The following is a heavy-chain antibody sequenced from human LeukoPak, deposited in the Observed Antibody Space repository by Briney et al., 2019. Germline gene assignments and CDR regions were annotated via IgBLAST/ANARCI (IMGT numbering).Heavy chain of an antibody. CDR1: VYTFTSYG. CDR2: VSAYNGNT. J-gene: IGHJ3*01. Sequence: GASVKVSCKVSVYTFTSYGISWVRQAPGQGLEWMGWVSAYNGNTNYAQKLQGRVTMTTDTSTSTAYMELRSLRSDDTAVYYCAKGTLGLAAASDALDFWGQGTMVTVSS. V-gene: IGHV1-18*01. D-gene: IGHD6-13*01. CDR3: AKGTLGLAAASDALDF.